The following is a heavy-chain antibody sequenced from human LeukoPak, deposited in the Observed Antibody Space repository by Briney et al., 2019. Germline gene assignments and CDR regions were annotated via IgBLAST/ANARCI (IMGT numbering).Heavy chain of an antibody. V-gene: IGHV4-34*01. D-gene: IGHD3-3*01. CDR2: INHSGST. CDR1: GGSFSGYY. J-gene: IGHJ5*02. CDR3: ARLLNYDFWSGYYKYNWFDP. Sequence: PSETLSLTCAVYGGSFSGYYWSWIRQPPGKGLEWIGEINHSGSTNYNPSLKSRVTISVDTSKNQFSLKLSSVTAAGTAVYYCARLLNYDFWSGYYKYNWFDPWGQGTLVTVSS.